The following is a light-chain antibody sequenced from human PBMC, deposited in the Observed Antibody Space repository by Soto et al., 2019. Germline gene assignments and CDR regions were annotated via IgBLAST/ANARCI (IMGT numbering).Light chain of an antibody. CDR2: GAS. CDR3: QQYGSSPLT. CDR1: QSVSSSY. V-gene: IGKV3-20*01. J-gene: IGKJ1*01. Sequence: EIVLTQSPGTLSLSPGERATLSCRASQSVSSSYLAWYQQKPGQAPRLLIYGASSRATGIPDRFSGSGSGTDFTLTISRLEPEDFAVHYCQQYGSSPLTFGQGTKV.